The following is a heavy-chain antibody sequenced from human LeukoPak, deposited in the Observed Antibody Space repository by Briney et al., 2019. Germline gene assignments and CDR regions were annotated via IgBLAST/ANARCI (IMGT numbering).Heavy chain of an antibody. D-gene: IGHD3-10*01. CDR1: GFTFSSYA. CDR2: ISSNGGST. V-gene: IGHV3-64*01. Sequence: GGSLRLSCAASGFTFSSYAMHWVRQAPGKGLEYVSAISSNGGSTCYANSVKGRFTISRDNSKNTLYLQMGSLRAEDMAVYYCARGAYGSGSTPFDYWGQGTLVTVSS. J-gene: IGHJ4*02. CDR3: ARGAYGSGSTPFDY.